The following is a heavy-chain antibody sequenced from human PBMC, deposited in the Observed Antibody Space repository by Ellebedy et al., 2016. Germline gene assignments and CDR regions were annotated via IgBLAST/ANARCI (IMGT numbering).Heavy chain of an antibody. J-gene: IGHJ6*01. CDR3: ARGIAYGGMDV. D-gene: IGHD4-17*01. CDR1: GFTFSNYA. Sequence: GGSLRLSXVASGFTFSNYAMSWVRQAPGKGLEWVSTISRGGHSTYYADSVKGRFTISRDNAEDSLYLQINSLRAGDTAVYYCARGIAYGGMDVWGQGTTVTVSS. V-gene: IGHV3-23*01. CDR2: ISRGGHST.